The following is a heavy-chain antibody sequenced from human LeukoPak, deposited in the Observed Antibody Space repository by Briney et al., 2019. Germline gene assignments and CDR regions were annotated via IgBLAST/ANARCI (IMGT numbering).Heavy chain of an antibody. CDR3: ARGNDYGDYVNLYYFDY. J-gene: IGHJ4*02. D-gene: IGHD4-17*01. Sequence: ASVKVSCKASGYTFTIYAMNWVRHPPGQGLEWMGWINTNTGNPTYAQGFTGRFVFSLDTSVSTAYLQISSLKAEDTAVYYCARGNDYGDYVNLYYFDYWGQGTLVTVSS. CDR1: GYTFTIYA. V-gene: IGHV7-4-1*02. CDR2: INTNTGNP.